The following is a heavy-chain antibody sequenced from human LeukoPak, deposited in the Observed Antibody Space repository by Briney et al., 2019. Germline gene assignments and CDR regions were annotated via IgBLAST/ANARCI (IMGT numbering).Heavy chain of an antibody. CDR2: IYPGDSET. CDR1: GYSFTSYW. Sequence: GESLKISCKGYGYSFTSYWIGWVRQMPGKGLEWMGLIYPGDSETRYSPSFQGHATISADKSISTAYLQWSSLKASDTAMYYCARRTSSNMFDYWGQGTLVTVSS. D-gene: IGHD2-2*01. J-gene: IGHJ4*02. CDR3: ARRTSSNMFDY. V-gene: IGHV5-51*01.